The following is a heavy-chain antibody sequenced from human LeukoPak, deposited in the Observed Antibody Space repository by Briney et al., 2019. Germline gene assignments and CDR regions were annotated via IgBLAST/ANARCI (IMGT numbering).Heavy chain of an antibody. Sequence: GGSLRLSCAASGFTFSSYAMHWVRQAPGKGLEWVAVISYDGSNKYYADSVKGRFTISRDNSKNTLYLQMNSLRAEDTAVYYCARVVAVAGTGPLDYWGQGTLVTVSS. D-gene: IGHD6-19*01. CDR3: ARVVAVAGTGPLDY. CDR1: GFTFSSYA. V-gene: IGHV3-30*04. J-gene: IGHJ4*02. CDR2: ISYDGSNK.